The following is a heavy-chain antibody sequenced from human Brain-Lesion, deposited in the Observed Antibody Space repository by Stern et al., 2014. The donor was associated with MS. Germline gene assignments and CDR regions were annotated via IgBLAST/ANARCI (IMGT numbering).Heavy chain of an antibody. D-gene: IGHD1-26*01. CDR2: FDPEDGET. J-gene: IGHJ4*02. CDR3: ATLSPGAGGNYYRHFDY. CDR1: GYTLTELS. V-gene: IGHV1-24*01. Sequence: VQLVESEAEVKKPGASVKVSCKVSGYTLTELSMHWGRQAPRKGLEWMGGFDPEDGETIYAQKFQGRVTMTEDTSTDTAYMELSSLRSEDTAVYYCATLSPGAGGNYYRHFDYWGQGTLVTVSS.